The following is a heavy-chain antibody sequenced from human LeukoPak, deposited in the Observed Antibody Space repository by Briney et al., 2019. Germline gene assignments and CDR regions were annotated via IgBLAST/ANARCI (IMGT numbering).Heavy chain of an antibody. CDR1: GFTFSSYA. CDR2: ISYDGSNK. V-gene: IGHV3-30-3*01. J-gene: IGHJ6*02. D-gene: IGHD5-18*01. Sequence: GRSLRLSCAASGFTFSSYAMHWVRQAPGKGLEWVAVISYDGSNKYYADSVKGRFTISRDNSKNSLYLQMNSLRAEDTAVYYCARDRGYNYGYGMDVWGHGTTVTVSS. CDR3: ARDRGYNYGYGMDV.